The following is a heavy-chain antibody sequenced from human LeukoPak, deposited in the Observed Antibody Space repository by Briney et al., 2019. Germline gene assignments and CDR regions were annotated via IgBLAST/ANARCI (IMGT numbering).Heavy chain of an antibody. V-gene: IGHV4-39*01. D-gene: IGHD3-22*01. CDR2: IYYSGST. CDR3: ARSAYYYDSSGHWYFDL. CDR1: GGSISSSSYY. Sequence: PSETLSLTCTVSGGSISSSSYYWGWIRQPPGKGLEWIGSIYYSGSTYYNPSLKSRVTISVDTSKHQFSLKLSSVTAAETAVYYGARSAYYYDSSGHWYFDLWGRGTLVTVSS. J-gene: IGHJ2*01.